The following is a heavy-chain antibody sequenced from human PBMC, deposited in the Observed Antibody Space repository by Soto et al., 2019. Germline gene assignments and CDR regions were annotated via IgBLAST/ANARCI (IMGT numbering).Heavy chain of an antibody. D-gene: IGHD1-26*01. CDR3: AKLLGPAAFDI. J-gene: IGHJ3*02. V-gene: IGHV4-59*12. CDR1: GGSISSYY. CDR2: VYYSGST. Sequence: QVQLQESGPGLVKPSETLSLTCTVSGGSISSYYWSWIRQPQGKGLEWIGYVYYSGSTNYNPSLKRRVTISVDTSKNQCSLKLGSVTAADTSVYDCAKLLGPAAFDIWGQGTMVTVSS.